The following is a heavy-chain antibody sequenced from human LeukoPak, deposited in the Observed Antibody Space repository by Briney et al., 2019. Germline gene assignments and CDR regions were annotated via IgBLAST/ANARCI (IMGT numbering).Heavy chain of an antibody. CDR3: ARDLYYYGSGSYYDVFDV. D-gene: IGHD3-10*01. V-gene: IGHV1-18*01. Sequence: ASVKVSCKASGYTLSTYGISWVRQAPGQGLEWMGWISAYKGNTYYAQKLQGRVTMTTDTSTSTAYMELRSLRSDDTAIYYCARDLYYYGSGSYYDVFDVWGQGTMVTVSS. J-gene: IGHJ3*01. CDR2: ISAYKGNT. CDR1: GYTLSTYG.